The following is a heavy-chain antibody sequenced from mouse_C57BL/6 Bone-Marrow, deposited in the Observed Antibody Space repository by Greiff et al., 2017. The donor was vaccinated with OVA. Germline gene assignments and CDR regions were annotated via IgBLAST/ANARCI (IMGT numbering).Heavy chain of an antibody. J-gene: IGHJ1*03. CDR2: IDPENGDT. D-gene: IGHD1-1*01. CDR1: GFNIKDDY. CDR3: TTGTTVV. V-gene: IGHV14-4*01. Sequence: EVQLVESGAELVRPGASVKLSCTASGFNIKDDYMHWVKQRPEQGLEWIGWIDPENGDTEYASKFQGKATITADTSSNTAYLQLSSLTSEDTAVYYCTTGTTVVWGTGTTVTVSS.